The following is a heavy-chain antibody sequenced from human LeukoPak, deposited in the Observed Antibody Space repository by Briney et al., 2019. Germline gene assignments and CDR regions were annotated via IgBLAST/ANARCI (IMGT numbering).Heavy chain of an antibody. CDR3: AKETESQRSFDY. CDR1: GFTFSSYW. D-gene: IGHD5-24*01. Sequence: PGGSLRLSCAASGFTFSSYWMHWVRQAPGKGLVWVSLFSWDGGSKYYADSVKGRFTISRDNSKNSLYLQMNSLRPEDTALYYCAKETESQRSFDYWGQGTLVTVSS. CDR2: FSWDGGSK. J-gene: IGHJ4*02. V-gene: IGHV3-43*01.